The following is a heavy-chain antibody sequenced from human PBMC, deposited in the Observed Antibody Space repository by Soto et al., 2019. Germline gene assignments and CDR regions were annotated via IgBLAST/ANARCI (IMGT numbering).Heavy chain of an antibody. D-gene: IGHD2-21*02. CDR2: SSGYNGNT. J-gene: IGHJ6*02. CDR1: GYTFTSYG. CDR3: ATAYCGGDCFNQGYYYYGMDV. V-gene: IGHV1-18*01. Sequence: QVQLVQSGAEVKKPGASVKVSCKASGYTFTSYGISWVRQAPGQGLEGMGWSSGYNGNTNYAQKVQGRVNMTTDTSTSTAYMELRSLRSDDTAVYYCATAYCGGDCFNQGYYYYGMDVWGQGTTVTVSS.